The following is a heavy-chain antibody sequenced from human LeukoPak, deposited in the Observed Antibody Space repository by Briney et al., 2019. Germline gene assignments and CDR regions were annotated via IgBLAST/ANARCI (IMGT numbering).Heavy chain of an antibody. D-gene: IGHD6-6*01. CDR1: GFTFSSFG. CDR3: AKDSVAPRPGWFDP. Sequence: GSLRLSCAASGFTFSSFGMHWVRQTPGKGLEWVAYIRYDGSDKQYVDSVKGRFTISRDNAKNTLYLQLNSLRGEDTSIYYCAKDSVAPRPGWFDPWGQGTLVTVSS. V-gene: IGHV3-30*02. CDR2: IRYDGSDK. J-gene: IGHJ5*02.